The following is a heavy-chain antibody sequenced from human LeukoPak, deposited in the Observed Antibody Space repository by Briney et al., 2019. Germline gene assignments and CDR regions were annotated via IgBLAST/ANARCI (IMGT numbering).Heavy chain of an antibody. J-gene: IGHJ5*02. CDR2: INSDGSST. CDR1: GFTFSSYW. V-gene: IGHV3-74*01. CDR3: AGLSVVVAATHWLDP. D-gene: IGHD2-15*01. Sequence: GGSLRLSCAASGFTFSSYWMHWVRQAPGKGLVWVSRINSDGSSTSYADSVKGRFTISRDNAKNTLYLQMNSLRAEDTAVYYCAGLSVVVAATHWLDPWGQGTLVTVSS.